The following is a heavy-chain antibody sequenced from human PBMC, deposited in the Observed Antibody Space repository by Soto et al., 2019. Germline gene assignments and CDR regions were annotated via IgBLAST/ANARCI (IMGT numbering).Heavy chain of an antibody. V-gene: IGHV3-30*04. CDR3: ARDQTVLWFDP. CDR1: RFTFRSYA. Sequence: QVQLVESGGGVVQPGRSLRLSCAASRFTFRSYAMHWVRQAPGKGLEWVAVISSDGKNTHYADSVRGRFTISRDDPNNTLYVQRDSLRAEDTAVYYCARDQTVLWFDPWGQGTLVTVSS. CDR2: ISSDGKNT. D-gene: IGHD4-4*01. J-gene: IGHJ5*02.